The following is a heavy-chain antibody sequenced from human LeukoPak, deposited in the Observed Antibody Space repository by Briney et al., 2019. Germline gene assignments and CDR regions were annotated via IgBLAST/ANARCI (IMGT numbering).Heavy chain of an antibody. CDR3: AKDGEIVATIFDY. Sequence: PGGSLRLSCAASGFTFSSYAMSWVRQAPGKGLEWVSSISGSGDSTYYADSVKGRFTISRDNSKNTLYLQMNSLRAEDTAVYYCAKDGEIVATIFDYWGQGTLVTISS. CDR1: GFTFSSYA. D-gene: IGHD5-12*01. V-gene: IGHV3-23*01. J-gene: IGHJ4*02. CDR2: ISGSGDST.